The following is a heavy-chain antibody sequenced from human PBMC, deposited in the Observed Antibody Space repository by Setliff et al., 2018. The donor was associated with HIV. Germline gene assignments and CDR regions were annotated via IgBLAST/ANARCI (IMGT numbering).Heavy chain of an antibody. CDR2: IHPRDSDT. CDR1: GYSLTSYL. D-gene: IGHD3-16*01. Sequence: GASLKISCKGFGYSLTSYLIAWVRQTPWKGLKWMVNIHPRDSDTRYRPSFQGQVTLSVDKSISTAYLQWSSLKASDTALYYCVKARSSNIMPLDYWGQGTLVTVSS. CDR3: VKARSSNIMPLDY. V-gene: IGHV5-51*01. J-gene: IGHJ4*02.